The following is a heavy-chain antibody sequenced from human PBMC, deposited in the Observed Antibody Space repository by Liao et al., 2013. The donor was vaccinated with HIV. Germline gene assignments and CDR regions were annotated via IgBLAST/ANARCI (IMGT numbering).Heavy chain of an antibody. CDR3: ARGKILPKY. D-gene: IGHD2-15*01. V-gene: IGHV4-59*01. J-gene: IGHJ4*02. CDR2: FYYSGTT. CDR1: GGSISSYY. Sequence: QVQLQESGPGLVKPSETLSLTCTVSGGSISSYYWSWIRQPPGKGLEWIGYFYYSGTTKYNPSLQSRVTVSVDASNRQFSLRLKSVTAADTAVYHCARGKILPKYWGQGTLVTVSP.